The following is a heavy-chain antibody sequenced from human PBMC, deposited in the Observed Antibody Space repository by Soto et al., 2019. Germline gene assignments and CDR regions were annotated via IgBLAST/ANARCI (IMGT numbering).Heavy chain of an antibody. D-gene: IGHD6-13*01. CDR2: IYYSGIT. V-gene: IGHV4-39*02. CDR3: ASYIEGGIGRGY. Sequence: SETLSLTCTVSGGSISSGGYSWSWIRRPPGKGLEWIGCIYYSGITYYNPSLQSRVTISVDTSKNHFSLKLTSVTASDTAVYYCASYIEGGIGRGYWGQGHLVTVSS. J-gene: IGHJ4*02. CDR1: GGSISSGGYS.